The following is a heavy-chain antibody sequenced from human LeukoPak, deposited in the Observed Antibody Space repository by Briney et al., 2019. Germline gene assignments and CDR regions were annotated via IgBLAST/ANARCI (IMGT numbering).Heavy chain of an antibody. CDR1: GFTFSSYG. V-gene: IGHV3-30*02. D-gene: IGHD3-3*01. Sequence: GGSLRLSCAASGFTFSSYGMHWVRQAPGKGLEWVAFIRYDGSNKYYADSVKGRFTISTDNSKNTLYLQMNSLRAEDTAVYYCAKVDFGVVIKDYWGQGTLVTVSS. CDR3: AKVDFGVVIKDY. CDR2: IRYDGSNK. J-gene: IGHJ4*02.